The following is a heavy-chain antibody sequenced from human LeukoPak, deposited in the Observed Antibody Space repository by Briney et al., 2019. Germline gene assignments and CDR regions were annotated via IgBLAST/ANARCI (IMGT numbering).Heavy chain of an antibody. CDR2: INPNSGGT. CDR1: GYTFTGYY. CDR3: ARVEAWYYDILTGPSDAFDI. V-gene: IGHV1-2*02. D-gene: IGHD3-9*01. Sequence: ASVKVSCKASGYTFTGYYMHWVRQAPGQGLEWMGWINPNSGGTNYAQKFQGRVTMTRDTSISTAYMELSRLRSDDTAVYYCARVEAWYYDILTGPSDAFDIWGQRTMVTVSS. J-gene: IGHJ3*02.